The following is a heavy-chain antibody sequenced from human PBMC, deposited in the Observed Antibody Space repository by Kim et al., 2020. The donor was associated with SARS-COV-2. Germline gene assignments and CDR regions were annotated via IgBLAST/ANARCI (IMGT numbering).Heavy chain of an antibody. CDR2: ISYDGSNK. V-gene: IGHV3-30-3*01. CDR3: VRDMGGAFDI. CDR1: GFTFSSYA. D-gene: IGHD3-16*01. Sequence: GGSLRLSCAASGFTFSSYAMHWVRQAPGKGLEWVALISYDGSNKYYADSVKGRFTISRDNSKNTLYLQMNSLRAEDTAVYYCVRDMGGAFDIWGQGTMVTVSS. J-gene: IGHJ3*02.